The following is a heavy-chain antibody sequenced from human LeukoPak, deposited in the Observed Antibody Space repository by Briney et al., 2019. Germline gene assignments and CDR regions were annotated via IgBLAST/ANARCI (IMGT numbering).Heavy chain of an antibody. Sequence: SETLSLTCTVSGGSIRNYYWSWIRQPAGKGLEWIGRIHSTGSTNYNPSLESRVTMSVDTSKNQFSLKLSSVTAAETAVYYCAREEFLGMTWYLFGYWGQGTLVTVSS. V-gene: IGHV4-4*07. CDR2: IHSTGST. CDR3: AREEFLGMTWYLFGY. CDR1: GGSIRNYY. J-gene: IGHJ4*02. D-gene: IGHD2-15*01.